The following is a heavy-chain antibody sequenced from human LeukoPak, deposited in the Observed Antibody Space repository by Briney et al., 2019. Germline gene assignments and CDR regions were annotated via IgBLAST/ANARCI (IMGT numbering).Heavy chain of an antibody. Sequence: PSETLSLTCAVYGGSFSGYYWSWIRQPPGKGLEWIGYIYHSGSTYYNPSLKSRVTISVDTSKNQFSLKLSSVTAADTAVYYCARGGYYDKICDPWGQGTLVTVSS. V-gene: IGHV4-34*01. CDR1: GGSFSGYY. D-gene: IGHD3-22*01. CDR3: ARGGYYDKICDP. J-gene: IGHJ5*02. CDR2: IYHSGST.